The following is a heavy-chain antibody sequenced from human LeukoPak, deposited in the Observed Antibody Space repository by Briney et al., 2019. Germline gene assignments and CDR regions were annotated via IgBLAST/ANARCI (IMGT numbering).Heavy chain of an antibody. J-gene: IGHJ5*02. CDR3: ARQMDGSPASFEA. CDR2: ITGSGSST. Sequence: GGSLRLSCAASGFIFRNFALSWVRQVPGKGLEWVSGITGSGSSTYYTDSVEGLFTISRDNSMHALFLQMNSLRSEDTAVYCCARQMDGSPASFEAWGQGTLVTVSS. D-gene: IGHD3-10*01. V-gene: IGHV3-23*01. CDR1: GFIFRNFA.